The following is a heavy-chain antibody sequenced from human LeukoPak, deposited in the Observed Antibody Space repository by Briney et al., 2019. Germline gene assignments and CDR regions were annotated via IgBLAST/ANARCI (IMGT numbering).Heavy chain of an antibody. Sequence: SETLSLTCTASGGSVSSYYWGWVRQPPGKGLDWIAYIYYSGSTNYHPSRKSRVTIAVDTSKNQLALKLNSVTAADTAVYYCARGGSIVGTTPHDTFDIWGQGTMVTVSS. CDR2: IYYSGST. CDR1: GGSVSSYY. V-gene: IGHV4-59*02. D-gene: IGHD1-26*01. J-gene: IGHJ3*02. CDR3: ARGGSIVGTTPHDTFDI.